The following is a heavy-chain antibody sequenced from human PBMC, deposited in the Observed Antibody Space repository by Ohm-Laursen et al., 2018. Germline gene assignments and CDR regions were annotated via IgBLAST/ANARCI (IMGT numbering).Heavy chain of an antibody. CDR3: ARGRWVTPFDY. Sequence: SQTLSLTCAVYGGSFSGYYWNWVRQPPGKGLEWIGEINHSGYTNYNPSLKSRVTITVNATKNQFPLNLITVPAADTAVYYCARGRWVTPFDYWGQGALVTVSS. J-gene: IGHJ4*02. D-gene: IGHD2-21*02. V-gene: IGHV4-34*01. CDR1: GGSFSGYY. CDR2: INHSGYT.